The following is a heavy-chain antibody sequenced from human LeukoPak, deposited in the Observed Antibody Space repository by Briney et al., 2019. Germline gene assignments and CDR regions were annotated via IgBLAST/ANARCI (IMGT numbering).Heavy chain of an antibody. CDR2: IRYDGSNK. D-gene: IGHD4-17*01. Sequence: GGPLRLSCAASGFTFSSYGMHWVRQAPGKGLEWVAFIRYDGSNKYYADSVKGRFTISRDNSKNTLYLQMNSLRAEDTAVYYCAKESYGGTTVTTGLDYWGQGTLVTVSS. J-gene: IGHJ4*02. V-gene: IGHV3-30*02. CDR1: GFTFSSYG. CDR3: AKESYGGTTVTTGLDY.